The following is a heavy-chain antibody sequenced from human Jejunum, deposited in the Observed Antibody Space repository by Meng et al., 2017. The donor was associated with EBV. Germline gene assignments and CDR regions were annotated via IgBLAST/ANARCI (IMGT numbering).Heavy chain of an antibody. V-gene: IGHV1-69*06. D-gene: IGHD3-16*02. Sequence: VHGGAGVKERGSSVMCSCKASGCTCSNDSCSGGRQSPGQGLEWMGGVIPIFATENYAQKFQGRVTITADKSTSTAYIELRSLRFDYTAVYYCTRSFWGIVAEYFDYWGQGTLVTVSS. CDR1: GCTCSNDS. CDR3: TRSFWGIVAEYFDY. J-gene: IGHJ4*02. CDR2: VIPIFATE.